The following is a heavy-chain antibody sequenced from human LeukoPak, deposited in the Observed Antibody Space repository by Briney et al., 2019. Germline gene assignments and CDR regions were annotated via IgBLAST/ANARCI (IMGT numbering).Heavy chain of an antibody. J-gene: IGHJ5*02. CDR1: GGTFSSYA. CDR2: IIPIFGTA. CDR3: ARSPITMIVVNWFDP. D-gene: IGHD3-22*01. Sequence: SVKVSCKASGGTFSSYAISWVRQAPGQGLEWMGGIIPIFGTANYAKKFQGRVTITTDESTSTAYMELSSLRSEDTAAYYCARSPITMIVVNWFDPWGQGTLVTVSS. V-gene: IGHV1-69*05.